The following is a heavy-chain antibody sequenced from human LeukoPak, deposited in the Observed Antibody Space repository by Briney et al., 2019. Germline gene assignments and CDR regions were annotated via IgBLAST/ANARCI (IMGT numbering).Heavy chain of an antibody. Sequence: ASLKVSCKASGGTFSSYAISWVRQAPGQGLEWMGGITPIFGTGNDAQKFQDRVTMSSDTSTSTVYMELSSLRSEDTAVYFCARVGVTAATADYWGQGTLVTVSS. CDR3: ARVGVTAATADY. CDR2: ITPIFGTG. J-gene: IGHJ4*02. V-gene: IGHV1-69*05. D-gene: IGHD6-25*01. CDR1: GGTFSSYA.